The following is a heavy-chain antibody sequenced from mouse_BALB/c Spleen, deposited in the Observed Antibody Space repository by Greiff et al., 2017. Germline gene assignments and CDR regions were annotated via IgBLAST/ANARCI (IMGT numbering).Heavy chain of an antibody. D-gene: IGHD2-3*01. CDR3: ARDYDSKFGYFDV. V-gene: IGHV5-6-3*01. J-gene: IGHJ1*01. Sequence: EVQLQQPGAGLVQPGGSLKLSCAASGYTFSSYGMSWVRQTPGKRLEWIATIYSNGGNTYYPDSVKGRVTISRDKAKNTQYLQMSSLKSEDPAMYYCARDYDSKFGYFDVWGEGTTVTVSS. CDR1: GYTFSSYG. CDR2: IYSNGGNT.